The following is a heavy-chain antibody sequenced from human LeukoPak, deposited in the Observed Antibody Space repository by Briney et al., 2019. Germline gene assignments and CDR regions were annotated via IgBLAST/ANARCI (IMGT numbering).Heavy chain of an antibody. V-gene: IGHV3-33*01. Sequence: PGGSLRLSCAASGXIFSSYGMHWVRQAPGKGLEWVAVIWFDGSKKYYADSVKGRITISRDDSKNTLYLQMNSLRAEDTAVYYCARDGCGGDCYLADYWGQGTLVTVSS. CDR3: ARDGCGGDCYLADY. D-gene: IGHD2-21*02. J-gene: IGHJ4*02. CDR2: IWFDGSKK. CDR1: GXIFSSYG.